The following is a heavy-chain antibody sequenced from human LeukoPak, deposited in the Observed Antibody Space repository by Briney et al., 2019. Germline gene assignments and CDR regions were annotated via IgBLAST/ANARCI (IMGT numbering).Heavy chain of an antibody. V-gene: IGHV1-69*13. D-gene: IGHD2-2*01. CDR1: GGTFSSYA. Sequence: GASVKVSCKASGGTFSSYAISWVRQAPGQGLEWMGGIIPIFGTANYAQKFQGRVTITADESTSTAYMELSSLRSEDTAVYYCARNIVVVPAAEPILNMDVWGKGTTVTVS. J-gene: IGHJ6*03. CDR2: IIPIFGTA. CDR3: ARNIVVVPAAEPILNMDV.